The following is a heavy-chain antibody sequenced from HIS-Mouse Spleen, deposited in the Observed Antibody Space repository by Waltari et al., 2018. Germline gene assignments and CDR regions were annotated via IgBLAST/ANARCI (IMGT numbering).Heavy chain of an antibody. Sequence: QVQLVQSGAEVKKPGASVKVSCKASGYTFTGYYLHWVRQAPGHGLEWMGWINPNSGGKNYAQKFQGRVTMTRDTSISTAYMELSRLRSDDTAVYYCARDNRQWLIEAFDIWGQGTMVTVSS. D-gene: IGHD6-19*01. CDR2: INPNSGGK. V-gene: IGHV1-2*02. CDR1: GYTFTGYY. CDR3: ARDNRQWLIEAFDI. J-gene: IGHJ3*02.